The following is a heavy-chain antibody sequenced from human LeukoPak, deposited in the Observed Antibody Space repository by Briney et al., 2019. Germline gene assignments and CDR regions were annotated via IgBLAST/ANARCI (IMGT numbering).Heavy chain of an antibody. CDR2: ISGSGGST. CDR1: GFTFSSYA. V-gene: IGHV3-23*01. D-gene: IGHD5-24*01. Sequence: QSGGSLRLSCAASGFTFSSYAMSWVRQAPGKGLEWVSAISGSGGSTYYADPVKGRFTISRDNSKNTLYLQMNSLRAEDTAVYYCAKVGDGYNYNYWGQGTLVTVSS. CDR3: AKVGDGYNYNY. J-gene: IGHJ4*02.